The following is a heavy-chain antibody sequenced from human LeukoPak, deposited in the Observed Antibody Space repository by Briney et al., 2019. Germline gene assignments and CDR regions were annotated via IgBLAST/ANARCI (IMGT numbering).Heavy chain of an antibody. Sequence: PGGSLRLSCAASGFTFSSYGMHWVRQAPGKGLEWVAVISYDGSNKYYADSVKGRFTISRDNSKNTLYLQMNSLRAEDTAVYYCAKSSGYSSSYYMDVWGKGTTVTVSS. D-gene: IGHD6-6*01. CDR2: ISYDGSNK. CDR3: AKSSGYSSSYYMDV. CDR1: GFTFSSYG. J-gene: IGHJ6*03. V-gene: IGHV3-30*18.